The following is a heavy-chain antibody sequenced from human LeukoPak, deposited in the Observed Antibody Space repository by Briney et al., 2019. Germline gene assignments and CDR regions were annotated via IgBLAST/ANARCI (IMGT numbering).Heavy chain of an antibody. CDR2: ISYDGSNK. V-gene: IGHV3-30*04. CDR3: ARKQWLAD. CDR1: GFTFSSYA. Sequence: PGGSLRLSCAASGFTFSSYAMHWVRQAPGKELEWVAVISYDGSNKYYADSVKGRFTISRDNSKNTLYLQMNSLRAEDTAVYYCARKQWLADWGQGTLVTVSS. J-gene: IGHJ4*02. D-gene: IGHD6-19*01.